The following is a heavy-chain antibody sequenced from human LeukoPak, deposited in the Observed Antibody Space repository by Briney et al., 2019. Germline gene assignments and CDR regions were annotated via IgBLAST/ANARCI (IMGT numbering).Heavy chain of an antibody. CDR1: GGTFSSYA. CDR3: AVGYYDSSGYEVPLYYYYYGMDV. D-gene: IGHD3-22*01. Sequence: SEKVSCKASGGTFSSYAISWVRQAPGQGLEWMGGIIPIFGTANYAQKFQGRVTITADESTSTAYMELSSLRSEDTAVYYCAVGYYDSSGYEVPLYYYYYGMDVWGQGTTVTVSS. CDR2: IIPIFGTA. V-gene: IGHV1-69*13. J-gene: IGHJ6*02.